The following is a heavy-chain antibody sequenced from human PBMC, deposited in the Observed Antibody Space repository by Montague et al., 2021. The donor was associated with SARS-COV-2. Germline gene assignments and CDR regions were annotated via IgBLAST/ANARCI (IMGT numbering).Heavy chain of an antibody. CDR1: GFDFTSSE. J-gene: IGHJ2*01. CDR2: ISTSGTLP. D-gene: IGHD5-18*01. CDR3: AREAVGYSHGYPYWYFDL. Sequence: SLRLSCAASGFDFTSSEINWVRQAPGKGLEWVSYISTSGTLPFYMDSVKGRFTISRDNAKKSLYLQMDSLRAEDTAVYFCAREAVGYSHGYPYWYFDLWGRGTLVTVSS. V-gene: IGHV3-48*03.